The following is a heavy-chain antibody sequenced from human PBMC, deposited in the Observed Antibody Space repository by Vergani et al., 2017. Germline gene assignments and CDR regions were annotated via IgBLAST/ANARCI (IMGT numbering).Heavy chain of an antibody. V-gene: IGHV3-30-3*01. J-gene: IGHJ5*02. D-gene: IGHD3-16*02. Sequence: QVQLVESGGGVVQPGRSLRLSCAASGFTFSSYAMHWVRQAPGKGLEWVAVISYDGSNKYYADSVKGRFTISRDNSKKTLYLQMNSLRAEDTAVYYCARETYYDYVWGSYRHNWFDPWGQGTLVTVSS. CDR1: GFTFSSYA. CDR2: ISYDGSNK. CDR3: ARETYYDYVWGSYRHNWFDP.